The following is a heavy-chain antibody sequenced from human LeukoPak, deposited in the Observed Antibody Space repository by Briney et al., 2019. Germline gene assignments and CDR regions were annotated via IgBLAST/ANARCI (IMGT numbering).Heavy chain of an antibody. CDR3: TRGPFGLDTVTTLWFDP. V-gene: IGHV3-48*04. CDR2: ISGSSSSI. J-gene: IGHJ5*02. Sequence: TGGSLRLSCSASGFTFKNYNMNWVRQAPGKGLEWVSYISGSSSSIYYADSLKGRFTISRDNAKNSLYLQMHSLRAEDTAVYYCTRGPFGLDTVTTLWFDPWGQGTRVTVSS. CDR1: GFTFKNYN. D-gene: IGHD4-17*01.